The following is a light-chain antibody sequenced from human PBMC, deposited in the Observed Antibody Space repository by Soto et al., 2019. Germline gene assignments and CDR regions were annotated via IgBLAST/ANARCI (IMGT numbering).Light chain of an antibody. CDR3: QQRSNWLT. CDR2: DAS. Sequence: EIVLMQSPGTLSLSPGETATLSCRASQKVSSSYLAWYQKKPGQAPRLLIYDASSRATGIPARFSGSGSGTDFTLTISSLEPEDFAVYYCQQRSNWLTFGQGTRLEIK. J-gene: IGKJ5*01. V-gene: IGKV3D-20*02. CDR1: QKVSSSY.